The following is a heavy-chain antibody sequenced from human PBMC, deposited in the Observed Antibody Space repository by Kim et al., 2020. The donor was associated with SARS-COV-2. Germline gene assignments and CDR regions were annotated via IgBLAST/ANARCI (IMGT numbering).Heavy chain of an antibody. V-gene: IGHV4-30-4*01. J-gene: IGHJ6*02. CDR3: ARGYDIVSGSPYGIDV. CDR1: GGSINSGVYY. D-gene: IGHD3-9*01. CDR2: IDYSGST. Sequence: SETLSLTCTVSGGSINSGVYYWSWIRQRPGKGLEWMGYIDYSGSTYSNPSLKSRVIISVDTYKNQFSLKLSSGAAADTAVYYCARGYDIVSGSPYGIDVGGRGTTVSVSS.